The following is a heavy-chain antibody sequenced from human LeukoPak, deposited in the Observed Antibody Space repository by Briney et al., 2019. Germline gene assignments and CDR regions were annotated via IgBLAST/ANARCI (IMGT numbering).Heavy chain of an antibody. CDR2: ISSSSSTI. CDR3: ARDGTTVTTLPFDY. V-gene: IGHV3-48*04. Sequence: GGSLRLSCAASGFTFSSYSMNWVRQAPGKGLEWVSYISSSSSTIYYADSVKGRFTISRDNAKNSLYLQMNSLRAEDTAVYYCARDGTTVTTLPFDYWGQGTLVTVSS. D-gene: IGHD4-17*01. J-gene: IGHJ4*02. CDR1: GFTFSSYS.